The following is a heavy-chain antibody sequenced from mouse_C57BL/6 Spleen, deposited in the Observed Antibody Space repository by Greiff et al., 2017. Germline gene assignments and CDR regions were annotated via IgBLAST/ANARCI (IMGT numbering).Heavy chain of an antibody. V-gene: IGHV1-26*01. J-gene: IGHJ1*03. CDR2: INPNNGGT. CDR3: ARGDYGGSYDWYFDV. CDR1: GYTFTDYY. Sequence: EVQLQQSGPELVKPGASVKISCKASGYTFTDYYMNWVKQSHGKSLEWIGYINPNNGGTSYNQKFKGKATLTVDKSSSTAYMELRSLTTEDSAVYYCARGDYGGSYDWYFDVWGTGTTVTVSS. D-gene: IGHD1-1*01.